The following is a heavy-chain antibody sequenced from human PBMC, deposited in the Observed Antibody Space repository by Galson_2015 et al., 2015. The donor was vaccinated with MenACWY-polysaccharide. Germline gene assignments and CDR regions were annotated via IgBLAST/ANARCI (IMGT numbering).Heavy chain of an antibody. CDR2: VWNDETKK. Sequence: SLRLSCAASGFNFSSYGMHWVRQAPGKGLEWAAVVWNDETKKYYADSVKGRFTVSRDNSKNTLYLQMNSLRVEDTAVYYCARDLASGMGPAIDFWGQGTLVTVSS. D-gene: IGHD3-10*01. V-gene: IGHV3-33*01. CDR1: GFNFSSYG. CDR3: ARDLASGMGPAIDF. J-gene: IGHJ4*02.